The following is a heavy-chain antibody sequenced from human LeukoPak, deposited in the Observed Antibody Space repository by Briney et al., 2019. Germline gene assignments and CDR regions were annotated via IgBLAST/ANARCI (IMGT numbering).Heavy chain of an antibody. CDR3: ARVRSSWDNAFDI. CDR1: GGSINSYSYY. V-gene: IGHV4-39*07. D-gene: IGHD6-13*01. J-gene: IGHJ3*02. CDR2: IYYTGST. Sequence: SETLSLTCTVSGGSINSYSYYWGWIRQPPGKGLEWIGSIYYTGSTYYNPSLKSRVTISVDTSKNQFSLKLSSVTAADTAVYYCARVRSSWDNAFDIWGQGTMVTVSS.